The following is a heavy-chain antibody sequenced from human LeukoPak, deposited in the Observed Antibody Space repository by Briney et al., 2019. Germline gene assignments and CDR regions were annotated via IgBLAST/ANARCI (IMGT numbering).Heavy chain of an antibody. V-gene: IGHV3-64D*09. CDR3: VKGAESYCDSRSDY. D-gene: IGHD3-22*01. CDR1: GFTFSSYA. Sequence: GGSLRLSCSASGFTFSSYAMHWVRQAAGKGLEYVSAMSSSGGKTHYADSMKGRVIISRDNSKNTLYLQLSSLTPEDTAVYFCVKGAESYCDSRSDYWGQGTLVTVSS. CDR2: MSSSGGKT. J-gene: IGHJ4*02.